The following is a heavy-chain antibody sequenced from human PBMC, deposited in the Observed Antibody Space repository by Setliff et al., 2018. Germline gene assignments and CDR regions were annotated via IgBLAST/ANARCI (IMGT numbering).Heavy chain of an antibody. J-gene: IGHJ3*02. CDR2: IRSSTTYI. CDR1: GITFSTYN. Sequence: PGGSLRLSCAASGITFSTYNMNWVRQAPGKGLEWVSSIRSSTTYIYYADSVKGRFTFSRDNAKNSLYLQMNSLRAEDTAVYYCARDRISRYYDSGAHAFDIWGQGTMVTVSS. D-gene: IGHD3-22*01. V-gene: IGHV3-21*04. CDR3: ARDRISRYYDSGAHAFDI.